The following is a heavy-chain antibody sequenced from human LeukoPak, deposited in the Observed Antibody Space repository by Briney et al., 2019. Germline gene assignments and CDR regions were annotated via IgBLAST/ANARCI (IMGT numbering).Heavy chain of an antibody. Sequence: VASVKVSCKASGYTFTSYGISWVRQAPGQGLEWMGWISAYNGNTNYAQKLQGRVTMTTDTSTSTAYMELSRLRSDDTAVYYCARDSRYYYDSNYDYWGQGTLVTVSS. V-gene: IGHV1-18*01. CDR2: ISAYNGNT. J-gene: IGHJ4*02. D-gene: IGHD3-22*01. CDR3: ARDSRYYYDSNYDY. CDR1: GYTFTSYG.